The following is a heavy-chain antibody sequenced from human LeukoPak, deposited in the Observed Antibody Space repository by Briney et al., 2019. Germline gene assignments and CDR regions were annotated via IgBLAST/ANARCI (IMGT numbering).Heavy chain of an antibody. CDR2: IYYSGST. J-gene: IGHJ3*02. CDR3: ARRMVYAPYYDAFDI. CDR1: GGSISSYY. Sequence: PSETLSLTCTVSGGSISSYYWSWIRQPPGKGLEWIGYIYYSGSTNYNPSLKSRVTISVDTSKNQFSLKLSSVTAADTAVYYCARRMVYAPYYDAFDIWGQGTMVTVSS. D-gene: IGHD2-8*01. V-gene: IGHV4-59*01.